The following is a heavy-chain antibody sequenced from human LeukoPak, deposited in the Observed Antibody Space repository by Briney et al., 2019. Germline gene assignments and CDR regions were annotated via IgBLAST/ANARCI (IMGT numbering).Heavy chain of an antibody. CDR2: IYPGDSDT. J-gene: IGHJ3*01. CDR1: GQSFTNYW. Sequence: GESLKISCKGSGQSFTNYWIGWVRQMTGKGLEWMGIIYPGDSDTRYSPSLQGQVTFSADKTISTAYLQWSTLKASDTAMYHCARQGPSQAFDVWGAGAMVTVSS. CDR3: ARQGPSQAFDV. V-gene: IGHV5-51*01.